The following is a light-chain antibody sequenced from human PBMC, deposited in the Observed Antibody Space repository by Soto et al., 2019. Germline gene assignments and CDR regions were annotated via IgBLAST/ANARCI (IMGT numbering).Light chain of an antibody. J-gene: IGKJ2*01. CDR1: QDISNY. CDR3: KQYDNLPT. V-gene: IGKV1-33*01. Sequence: DIQMTQSPSSLSASVGDRVTITCQASQDISNYLNWYQQKPGKAPKLLIYDASNLETEVPSRFSGSGSGTDFTFTISSLQPEDIATYYCKQYDNLPTFGQGTKLEIK. CDR2: DAS.